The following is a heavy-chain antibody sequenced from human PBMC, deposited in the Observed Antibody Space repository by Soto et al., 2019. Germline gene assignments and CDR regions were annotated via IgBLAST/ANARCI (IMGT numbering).Heavy chain of an antibody. Sequence: SVKVSCKASGGTFSSYAISWVRQAPGQGLEWMGGIIPIFGTANYAQKFQGRVTITADESTSTAYMELSSLRSEDTAVYYCASGRYYYDSSGYYPFSQFVHFDYWGQGTLVTVSS. CDR3: ASGRYYYDSSGYYPFSQFVHFDY. CDR1: GGTFSSYA. J-gene: IGHJ4*02. D-gene: IGHD3-22*01. CDR2: IIPIFGTA. V-gene: IGHV1-69*13.